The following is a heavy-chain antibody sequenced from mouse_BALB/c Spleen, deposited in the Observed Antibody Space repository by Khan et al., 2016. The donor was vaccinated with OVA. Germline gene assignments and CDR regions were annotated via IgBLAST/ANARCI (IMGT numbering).Heavy chain of an antibody. D-gene: IGHD4-1*01. CDR2: ISSGGDYT. V-gene: IGHV5-6*01. CDR1: GFTFSSYS. CDR3: ASHLTGSFAY. Sequence: EVELVESGGDLVKPGGSLKLSCAASGFTFSSYSMSWVRQTPDKRLEWVATISSGGDYTYYPDSLKGRFTISRDNAKNTLYLQMSSLKSEDTAMCYCASHLTGSFAYWGQGTLVTVSA. J-gene: IGHJ3*01.